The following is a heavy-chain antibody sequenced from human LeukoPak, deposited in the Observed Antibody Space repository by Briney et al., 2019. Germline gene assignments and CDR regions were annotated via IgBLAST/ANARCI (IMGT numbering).Heavy chain of an antibody. V-gene: IGHV4-34*01. CDR3: ATRPGGYCSSTSCYVVDY. CDR2: INHSGST. J-gene: IGHJ4*02. Sequence: SETLSLTCAVYGGSFSGYYWSWIRQPPGKGLEWIVEINHSGSTTYNPSLKSRVTISVDTSKNQFSLKLSSVTAADTAVYYCATRPGGYCSSTSCYVVDYWGQGTLVTVSS. CDR1: GGSFSGYY. D-gene: IGHD2-2*01.